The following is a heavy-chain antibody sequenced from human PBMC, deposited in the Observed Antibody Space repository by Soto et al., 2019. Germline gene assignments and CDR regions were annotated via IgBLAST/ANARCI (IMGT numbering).Heavy chain of an antibody. D-gene: IGHD5-12*01. V-gene: IGHV4-39*01. Sequence: SETLSLTCTVSGGSISSSSYYWGWIRQPPGKGLEWIGSIYYSGSTYYNPSLKSRVTISVDTSKNQFSLKLSSVTAADTAVYYLGREKYGGEVSVFYMWAQGKMVTVSS. CDR3: GREKYGGEVSVFYM. CDR1: GGSISSSSYY. CDR2: IYYSGST. J-gene: IGHJ3*02.